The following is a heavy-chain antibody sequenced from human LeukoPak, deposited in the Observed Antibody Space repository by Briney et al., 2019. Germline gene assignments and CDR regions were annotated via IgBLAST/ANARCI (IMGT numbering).Heavy chain of an antibody. CDR2: IRYDGSNK. CDR3: AKRSAEEQQLGGHFDY. CDR1: GFTFSSYG. J-gene: IGHJ4*02. Sequence: GGSLRLSCAASGFTFSSYGMHWVRQAPGKGLEWVAFIRYDGSNKYYADSVKGRFTISRDNSKNTLFLQMNSLRIEDTAVFYCAKRSAEEQQLGGHFDYWGQGTLVTVSS. V-gene: IGHV3-30*02. D-gene: IGHD6-13*01.